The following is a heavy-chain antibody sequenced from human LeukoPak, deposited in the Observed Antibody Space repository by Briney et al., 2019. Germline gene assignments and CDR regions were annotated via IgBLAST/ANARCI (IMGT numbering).Heavy chain of an antibody. Sequence: PGGSLRLSCAASGFTFSSYWMHWVRQAPGKGPVWVSRINSDGSSTSYADSVKGRFTISRDNAKNTLYLQMNSLRAEDTAVYYCARDGVAAAANDAFDIWGQGTMVTVSS. CDR2: INSDGSST. CDR3: ARDGVAAAANDAFDI. CDR1: GFTFSSYW. J-gene: IGHJ3*02. D-gene: IGHD6-13*01. V-gene: IGHV3-74*01.